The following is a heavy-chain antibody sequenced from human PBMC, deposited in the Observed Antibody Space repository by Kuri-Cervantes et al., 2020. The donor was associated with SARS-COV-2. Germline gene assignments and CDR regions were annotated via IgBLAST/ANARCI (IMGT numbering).Heavy chain of an antibody. D-gene: IGHD4-23*01. J-gene: IGHJ6*03. CDR3: AKDGSVTKVARTTYYYYMDV. V-gene: IGHV3-30*02. CDR2: IQDDGSNK. CDR1: GFIFSDAG. Sequence: GQSLKISCAASGFIFSDAGMHWVRQAPGKGLEWVAFIQDDGSNKYYADSVKGRFTISRDNSKYALYLQMNSLSAADTAVYYCAKDGSVTKVARTTYYYYMDVWGKGTTVTVSS.